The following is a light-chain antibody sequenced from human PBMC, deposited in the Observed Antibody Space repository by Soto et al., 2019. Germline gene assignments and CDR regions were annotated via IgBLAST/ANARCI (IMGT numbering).Light chain of an antibody. V-gene: IGKV3-11*01. CDR1: QSVSSY. CDR3: QQRSDWPST. Sequence: EIVLTQSPATLSLSPGERATLSCRASQSVSSYLAWYQQKPGQAPRLLIYDASNRATGIPARFSRSGSGTDVTLTISSLEPDDFTVYYCQQRSDWPSTFGGGTKVQIK. CDR2: DAS. J-gene: IGKJ4*01.